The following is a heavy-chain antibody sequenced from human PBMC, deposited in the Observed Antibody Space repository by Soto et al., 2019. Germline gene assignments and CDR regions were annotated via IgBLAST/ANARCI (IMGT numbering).Heavy chain of an antibody. CDR2: IYYSGST. CDR1: GGSISSGGYY. CDR3: ARDLGGTRNNWFDP. V-gene: IGHV4-31*03. J-gene: IGHJ5*02. D-gene: IGHD2-15*01. Sequence: SETLSLTCTVSGGSISSGGYYWSWIRQHPGKGLEWIGYIYYSGSTYYNPSLKSRVTISVDTSKNQFSLKLSSVTAADTAVYYCARDLGGTRNNWFDPWGQGTLVTVPQ.